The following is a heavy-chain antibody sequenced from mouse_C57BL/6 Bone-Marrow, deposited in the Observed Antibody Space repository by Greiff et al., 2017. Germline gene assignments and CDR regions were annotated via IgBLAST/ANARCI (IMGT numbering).Heavy chain of an antibody. CDR1: GFTFSDYG. CDR3: ARHGSNYDYYAMDY. V-gene: IGHV5-15*04. Sequence: EVKVEESGGGLVQPGGSLKLSCAASGFTFSDYGMAWVRQAPRKGPEWVAFISNLAYSIYYADTVTGRFTISRENAKNTLYREMSSLRSEDTAMYYCARHGSNYDYYAMDYWGQGTSVTVSS. D-gene: IGHD2-5*01. J-gene: IGHJ4*01. CDR2: ISNLAYSI.